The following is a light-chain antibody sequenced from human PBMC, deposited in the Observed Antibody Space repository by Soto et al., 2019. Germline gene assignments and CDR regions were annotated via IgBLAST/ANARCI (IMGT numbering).Light chain of an antibody. CDR2: EVF. CDR3: SSYAASDNFVV. J-gene: IGLJ2*01. V-gene: IGLV2-8*01. CDR1: SSDVGGYNY. Sequence: QSVLTQPPSASGSPGQSVTISCTGTSSDVGGYNYVSWYQQHPGKAPKLMIYEVFKRPSGVPDRFSGSKSGNTASLTVSGLQAEDEADYYCSSYAASDNFVVLGGGTKVTVL.